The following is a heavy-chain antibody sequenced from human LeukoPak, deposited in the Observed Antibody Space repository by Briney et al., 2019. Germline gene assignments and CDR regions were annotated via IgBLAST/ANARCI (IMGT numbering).Heavy chain of an antibody. Sequence: GGSLRLSCAASGFTFSSYWMSWVRQAPGKGLEWVANIKQDGSEKYYVDSVKGRFTISRDNAKNSLYLQMNSLRAEDTAVYYCAKDLHSSAARASDYWGQGTLVTVSS. D-gene: IGHD6-25*01. J-gene: IGHJ4*02. CDR1: GFTFSSYW. CDR3: AKDLHSSAARASDY. V-gene: IGHV3-7*01. CDR2: IKQDGSEK.